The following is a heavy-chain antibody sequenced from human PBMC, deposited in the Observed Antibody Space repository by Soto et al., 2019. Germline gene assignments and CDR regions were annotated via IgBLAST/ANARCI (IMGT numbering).Heavy chain of an antibody. CDR1: GFTFSSYA. V-gene: IGHV3-23*01. J-gene: IGHJ5*02. CDR2: ISGSGGST. D-gene: IGHD3-22*01. CDR3: AKGRSAYYYDSSGYYNWFDP. Sequence: GSLRLSCAASGFTFSSYAMSWVRQAPGKGLEWVSAISGSGGSTYYADSVKGRFTISRDNSKNTLYLQMNSLRAEDTAVYYCAKGRSAYYYDSSGYYNWFDPWGQGT.